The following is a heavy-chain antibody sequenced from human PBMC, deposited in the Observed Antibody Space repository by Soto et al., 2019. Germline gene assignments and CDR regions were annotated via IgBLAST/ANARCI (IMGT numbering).Heavy chain of an antibody. CDR1: GATFSGYA. CDR3: VVMGNVAVSNPRSFDY. D-gene: IGHD6-19*01. V-gene: IGHV1-69*18. Sequence: QVQLVQSGAAVKKPGSSVKVSCKASGATFSGYAINWVRQAPGQGLEWLGRIVPIFETLNYAERFQGRVAITADESTTTVYMEMTNLTHEDTAKYYCVVMGNVAVSNPRSFDYWGQGT. CDR2: IVPIFETL. J-gene: IGHJ4*03.